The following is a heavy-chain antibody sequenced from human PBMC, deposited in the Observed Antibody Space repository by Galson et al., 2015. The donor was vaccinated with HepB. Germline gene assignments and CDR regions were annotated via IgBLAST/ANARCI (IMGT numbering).Heavy chain of an antibody. D-gene: IGHD5-12*01. V-gene: IGHV3-7*01. CDR1: GFTFSSYW. CDR3: ARDRAYSGYDSYYYYYYYMDV. Sequence: LRLSCAASGFTFSSYWMSWVRQAPGKGLEWVANIKEDGSEKYYVDSVKGRFTISRDNAKNSLYLQMNSLRAEDTAVYYCARDRAYSGYDSYYYYYYYMDVWGKGTTVTVSS. CDR2: IKEDGSEK. J-gene: IGHJ6*03.